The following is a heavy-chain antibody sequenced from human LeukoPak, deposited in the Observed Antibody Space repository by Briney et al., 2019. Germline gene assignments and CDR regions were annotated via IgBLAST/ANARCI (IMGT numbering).Heavy chain of an antibody. V-gene: IGHV3-23*01. CDR2: ISGSGGST. Sequence: TGGSLRLSCAASGFTFSSYAMSWVRQAPGKGLEWVSAISGSGGSTYYADSVKGRFTISRDNSKNTLYLQMNSLRAEDTAVYYCARLWGAAGGYFDYWGQGTLVTVSS. J-gene: IGHJ4*02. D-gene: IGHD6-13*01. CDR1: GFTFSSYA. CDR3: ARLWGAAGGYFDY.